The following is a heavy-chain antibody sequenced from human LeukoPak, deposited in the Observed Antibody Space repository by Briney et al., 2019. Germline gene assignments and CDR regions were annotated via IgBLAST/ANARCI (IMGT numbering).Heavy chain of an antibody. CDR1: GFTFSSHA. J-gene: IGHJ4*02. D-gene: IGHD2-15*01. CDR3: AKGSCSGGTCYCQLAY. CDR2: ISGSGGST. V-gene: IGHV3-23*01. Sequence: GGSLRLSCAASGFTFSSHAMTWVRQAPGKGLEWVSVISGSGGSTSYADSVKGRFTISRDNSKNTLYLQMNSLRAEDTAVYYCAKGSCSGGTCYCQLAYWGQGTLVTVSS.